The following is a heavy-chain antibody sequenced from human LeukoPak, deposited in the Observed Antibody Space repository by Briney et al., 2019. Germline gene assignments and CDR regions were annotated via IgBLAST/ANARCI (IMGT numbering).Heavy chain of an antibody. Sequence: SVKVSCKASGGTFSSYAISWVRQAPGQGLEWMGGIIPIFGTADYAQKFQGRVTITADESTNTAYMELSSLRSEDTAVYYCARLPLRSIAVGYYGMDVWGQGTTVTASS. D-gene: IGHD6-6*01. J-gene: IGHJ6*02. CDR1: GGTFSSYA. CDR3: ARLPLRSIAVGYYGMDV. CDR2: IIPIFGTA. V-gene: IGHV1-69*13.